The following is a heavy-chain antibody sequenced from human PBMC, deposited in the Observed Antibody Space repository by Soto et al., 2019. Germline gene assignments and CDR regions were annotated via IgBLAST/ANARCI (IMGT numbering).Heavy chain of an antibody. J-gene: IGHJ4*02. V-gene: IGHV3-33*01. CDR3: ARDLGPAAGPDS. Sequence: QVQLVESGGGVVQPGRSLRLSCAASGFTFSSYGMHWVRQAPGKGLEWVALIWYDGSSKYYADSVKGRFTISRDNSKNTLYLQMNSLRAEGTAVYYCARDLGPAAGPDSWGQGTLVTVSS. CDR1: GFTFSSYG. CDR2: IWYDGSSK. D-gene: IGHD6-13*01.